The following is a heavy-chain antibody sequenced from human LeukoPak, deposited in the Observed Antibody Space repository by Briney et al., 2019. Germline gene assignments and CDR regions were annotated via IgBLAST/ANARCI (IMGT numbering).Heavy chain of an antibody. J-gene: IGHJ6*02. V-gene: IGHV4-31*03. CDR1: GGSISSGGYY. CDR3: ARRRDHPPVYYYYGMDV. D-gene: IGHD5-24*01. CDR2: INHSGST. Sequence: SETLSLTCTVSGGSISSGGYYWSWIRQHPGKGLEWIGEINHSGSTNYNPSLKSRVTISVDTSKNQFSLKLSSVTAADTAVYYCARRRDHPPVYYYYGMDVWGQGTTVTVSS.